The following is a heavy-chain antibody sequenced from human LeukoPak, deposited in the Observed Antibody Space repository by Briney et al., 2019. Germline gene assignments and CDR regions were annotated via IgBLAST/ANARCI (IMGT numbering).Heavy chain of an antibody. J-gene: IGHJ5*02. D-gene: IGHD6-13*01. V-gene: IGHV3-23*01. CDR2: ISGSGNIT. Sequence: GGSLRLSCAASGFTFSSYAMDWVRQAPGKGLEWVSPISGSGNITYYADSVKGRFTISRDNSKNTLYIQMNSLRAEDTAVYYCAKDRAAAGPWDWFDPWGQGTLVTVSS. CDR3: AKDRAAAGPWDWFDP. CDR1: GFTFSSYA.